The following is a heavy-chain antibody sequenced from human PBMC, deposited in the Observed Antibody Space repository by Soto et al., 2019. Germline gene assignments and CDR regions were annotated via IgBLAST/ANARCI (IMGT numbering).Heavy chain of an antibody. V-gene: IGHV1-46*01. CDR1: GYTFTGYY. CDR3: ARDNPSYDSSGYPDY. Sequence: GASVKVSCKASGYTFTGYYMHWVRQAPGQGLEWMGIINPSGGSTSYAQKFQGRVTMTRDTSTSTVYMELSSLRSEDTAVYYCARDNPSYDSSGYPDYWGQGTLVNVS. D-gene: IGHD3-22*01. CDR2: INPSGGST. J-gene: IGHJ4*02.